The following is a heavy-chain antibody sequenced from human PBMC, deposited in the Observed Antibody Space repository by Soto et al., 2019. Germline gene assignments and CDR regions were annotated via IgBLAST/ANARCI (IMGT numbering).Heavy chain of an antibody. Sequence: SETLSLTCAVSGGSISSSNWWSWVRQPPGKGLEWIGEIYHSGSTNYNPSLKSRVTISVDKSKNQFSLKLSSVTAADTAGDYCARDDMVRGNYYYYGREVWGKGTRVTGSS. J-gene: IGHJ6*04. CDR1: GGSISSSNW. CDR2: IYHSGST. D-gene: IGHD3-10*01. CDR3: ARDDMVRGNYYYYGREV. V-gene: IGHV4-4*02.